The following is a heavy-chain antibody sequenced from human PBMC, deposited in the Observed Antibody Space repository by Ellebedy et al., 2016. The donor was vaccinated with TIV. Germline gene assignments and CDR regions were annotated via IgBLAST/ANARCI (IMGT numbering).Heavy chain of an antibody. CDR2: IHHTGTT. CDR3: ARLMRYSANSDY. D-gene: IGHD5-12*01. CDR1: GFSIGSGYY. J-gene: IGHJ4*02. V-gene: IGHV4-38-2*01. Sequence: SETLSLTCVVSGFSIGSGYYWGWIRPPPGKGLEWIGGIHHTGTTSYTASLESRVTMSVDTSKNQFSLKMSAVTAADTAVYYCARLMRYSANSDYWGQGTLVTVSS.